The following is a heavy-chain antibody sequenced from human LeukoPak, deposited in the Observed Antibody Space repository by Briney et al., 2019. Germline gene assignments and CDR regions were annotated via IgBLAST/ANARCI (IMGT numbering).Heavy chain of an antibody. CDR2: IVVGSGNT. D-gene: IGHD3-10*01. CDR1: GFTFTSSA. J-gene: IGHJ4*02. V-gene: IGHV1-58*02. CDR3: AAIPNYYGLGTDY. Sequence: ASVKVSCKASGFTFTSSAMQWVRQARGQRLEWIGWIVVGSGNTNYAQKFQERVTITRDMSTSTAYMELSSLRSEDTAVYYCAAIPNYYGLGTDYWGQGTLVTVSS.